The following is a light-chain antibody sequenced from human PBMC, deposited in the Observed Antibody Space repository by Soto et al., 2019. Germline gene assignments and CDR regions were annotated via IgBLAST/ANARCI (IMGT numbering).Light chain of an antibody. V-gene: IGKV3D-15*01. CDR3: MQYNKWPLRT. CDR1: QSVSNN. CDR2: GAS. J-gene: IGKJ1*01. Sequence: IGLTQSAGTLSLYPGERATLSCRASQSVSNNYLAWYQQKPGQAPRLLIYGASNRATGIPDRFSGSGSGTEFTLTINSLQSEDFGVYFCMQYNKWPLRTFAQGTKVAIK.